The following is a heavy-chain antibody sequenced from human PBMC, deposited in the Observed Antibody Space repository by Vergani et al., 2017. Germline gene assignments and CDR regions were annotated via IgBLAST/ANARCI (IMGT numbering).Heavy chain of an antibody. J-gene: IGHJ5*02. CDR1: GFTFSSYG. CDR2: IWYDGSNK. CDR3: ARVVLGSGSYPDNXFDP. V-gene: IGHV3-33*01. D-gene: IGHD3-10*02. Sequence: QVQLVESGGGVVQPGRSLRLSCAASGFTFSSYGMHWVRQAPGKGLEWVAVIWYDGSNKYYADSVKGRFTISRDNSKNTLYLQMNSLRAEDTDVYYCARVVLGSGSYPDNXFDPWGQGTLVTVSS.